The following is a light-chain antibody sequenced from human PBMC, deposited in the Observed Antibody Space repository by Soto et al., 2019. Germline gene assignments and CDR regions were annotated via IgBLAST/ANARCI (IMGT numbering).Light chain of an antibody. J-gene: IGLJ7*01. CDR1: SSNIGAGYD. CDR3: QSYDSSLSGAV. V-gene: IGLV1-40*01. CDR2: GNS. Sequence: QAVVTQPPSVSGAPGQRVTISCTGSSSNIGAGYDVHWYQQLPGTAPKLLIYGNSNRTSGVPDRFSGSKSGTSASLAITGLQAEDEADDYCQSYDSSLSGAVFGGGTQLTVL.